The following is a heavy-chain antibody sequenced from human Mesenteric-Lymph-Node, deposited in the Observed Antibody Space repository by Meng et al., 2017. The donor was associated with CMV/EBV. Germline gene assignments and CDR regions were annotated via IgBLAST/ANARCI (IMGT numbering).Heavy chain of an antibody. D-gene: IGHD1-14*01. V-gene: IGHV1-69*01. Sequence: SCKASGGTFSSYAISWVRQAPGQGLEWMGGIIPIVGTENYAQKFQGRVTITADESTSTAYMELSSLRSEDTAVYYCARTGMLGPFDYWGQGTLVTVSS. J-gene: IGHJ4*02. CDR3: ARTGMLGPFDY. CDR1: GGTFSSYA. CDR2: IIPIVGTE.